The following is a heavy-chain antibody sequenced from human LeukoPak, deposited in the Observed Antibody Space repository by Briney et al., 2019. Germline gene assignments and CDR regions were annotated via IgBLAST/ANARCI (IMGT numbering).Heavy chain of an antibody. Sequence: LEWMGIIYPGDSDTRSSPSFQGQVTISADKSISTAYLQWSSLKASDTAMYYCASLWDAYGDSSFDYWGQGTLVTVSS. CDR2: IYPGDSDT. CDR3: ASLWDAYGDSSFDY. J-gene: IGHJ4*02. D-gene: IGHD4-17*01. V-gene: IGHV5-51*01.